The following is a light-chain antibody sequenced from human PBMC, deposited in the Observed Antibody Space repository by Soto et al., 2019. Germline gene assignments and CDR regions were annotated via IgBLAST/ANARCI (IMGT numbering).Light chain of an antibody. CDR1: QNISPW. CDR3: QQYHTYST. J-gene: IGKJ1*01. CDR2: KVS. Sequence: DITMSQSPAAVSASEGDRGTITCRASQNISPWLAWYQQKPGKAPKFLIYKVSNLQSGVPSRFSGSGSGTEFTLTISSLQPDDFATYYCQQYHTYSTFGQGSKV. V-gene: IGKV1-5*03.